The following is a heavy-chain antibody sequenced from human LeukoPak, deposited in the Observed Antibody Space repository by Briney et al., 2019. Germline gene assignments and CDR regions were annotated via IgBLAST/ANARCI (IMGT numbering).Heavy chain of an antibody. CDR3: ARVRGSRYDILTGYYDFDP. CDR1: GYTFTGYY. D-gene: IGHD3-9*01. Sequence: ASVKVSCKASGYTFTGYYMHWVRQAPGQGLEWMGWISPNSGGTNYAQKFQGRVTMTRDTSISTAYMELSRLRSDDTAGYYCARVRGSRYDILTGYYDFDPWGQGPLVTVPS. V-gene: IGHV1-2*02. CDR2: ISPNSGGT. J-gene: IGHJ5*02.